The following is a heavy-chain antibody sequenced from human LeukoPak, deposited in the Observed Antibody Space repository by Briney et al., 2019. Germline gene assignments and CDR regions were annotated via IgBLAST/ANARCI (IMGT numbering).Heavy chain of an antibody. CDR3: ARDSGASHLDY. J-gene: IGHJ4*02. CDR1: GYTFTGHY. V-gene: IGHV1-2*02. CDR2: INPNSGVT. Sequence: ASVKVSCKASGYTFTGHYIHWVRQAPGQGLEWMGWINPNSGVTNYAQKFQGGVTMTRDTSISTAYMELSSLRSDDTAVYYCARDSGASHLDYWGQETLVTVSS. D-gene: IGHD2-15*01.